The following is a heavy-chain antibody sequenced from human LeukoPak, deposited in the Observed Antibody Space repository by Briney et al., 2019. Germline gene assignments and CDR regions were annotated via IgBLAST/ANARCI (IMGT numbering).Heavy chain of an antibody. CDR3: VSDGRGRAFDY. J-gene: IGHJ4*02. V-gene: IGHV1-8*01. CDR1: DYIFTKFD. Sequence: ASVKVSCKAPDYIFTKFDIHWVRQATGQGLEWMGWMNTDSGKTGYAQKFQGRVTMTRNTSTNTAYMEVSSLRSGETAVYYCVSDGRGRAFDYWGQGSRVTVSS. D-gene: IGHD3-16*01. CDR2: MNTDSGKT.